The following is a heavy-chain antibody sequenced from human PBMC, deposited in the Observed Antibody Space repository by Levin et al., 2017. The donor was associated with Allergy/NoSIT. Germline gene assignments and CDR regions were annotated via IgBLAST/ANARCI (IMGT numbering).Heavy chain of an antibody. D-gene: IGHD3-22*01. V-gene: IGHV3-30*18. CDR1: GFTFSSYG. J-gene: IGHJ4*02. CDR2: ISYDGSNK. Sequence: PGGSLRLSCAASGFTFSSYGMHWVRQAPGKGLEWVAVISYDGSNKYYADSVKGRFTISRDNSKNTLYLQMNSLRAEDTAVYYCAKDHGYDSSGFLIDYWGQGTLVTVSS. CDR3: AKDHGYDSSGFLIDY.